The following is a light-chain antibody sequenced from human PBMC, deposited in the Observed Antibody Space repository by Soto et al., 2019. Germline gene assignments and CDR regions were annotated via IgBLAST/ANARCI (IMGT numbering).Light chain of an antibody. V-gene: IGKV1-39*01. CDR2: AAS. Sequence: DIQMTQSPSSLSASVGDRVTITCRASQSISSYLNWYQQKPGKAPKLLIYAASSLQSGVPSRFSGSGSGTDFTLTNSSLQPEDFATYSCQQSYSTPITFGQGTRLEIK. J-gene: IGKJ5*01. CDR3: QQSYSTPIT. CDR1: QSISSY.